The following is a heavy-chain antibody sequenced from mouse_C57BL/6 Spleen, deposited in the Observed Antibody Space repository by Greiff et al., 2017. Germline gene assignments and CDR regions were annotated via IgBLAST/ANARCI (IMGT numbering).Heavy chain of an antibody. CDR3: AGGYDYVFYDMDY. CDR2: INPSNGGT. V-gene: IGHV1-53*01. D-gene: IGHD2-4*01. J-gene: IGHJ4*01. Sequence: VQLQQSGTELVKPGASVKLSCKASGYTFTSYWMHWVKQRPGHGLEWIGNINPSNGGTNYNEKFKSKATLTVDKSSSTAYMQLSSLTSEDSSVCYCAGGYDYVFYDMDYWGQGTSVTVSS. CDR1: GYTFTSYW.